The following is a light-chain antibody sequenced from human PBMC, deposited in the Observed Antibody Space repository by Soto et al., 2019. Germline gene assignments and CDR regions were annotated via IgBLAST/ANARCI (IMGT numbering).Light chain of an antibody. J-gene: IGKJ4*01. CDR2: DAS. Sequence: ALPLTQSASPLPASVGDRVTITCRASQGISSALAWYQQKPGKAPKLLIYDASNLESGVPSRFSGSGSGTDFTLTINNLQSEDFATYYCQQFNSFPLTFGGGTKVEIK. CDR3: QQFNSFPLT. CDR1: QGISSA. V-gene: IGKV1-13*02.